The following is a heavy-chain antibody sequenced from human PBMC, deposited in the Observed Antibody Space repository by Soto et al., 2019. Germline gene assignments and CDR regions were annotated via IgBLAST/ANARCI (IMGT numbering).Heavy chain of an antibody. CDR1: GFTFSNYG. CDR2: IWHDGNNK. D-gene: IGHD1-26*01. V-gene: IGHV3-33*01. J-gene: IGHJ6*02. Sequence: GWSLRLSCAASGFTFSNYGMHWVRQAPGKGLEWVAIIWHDGNNKYYADSVRGRFIISRDNSKNRLYLQMNSLRAEDTAVYYCASDLVGASDSYGLDVWGQGTPVTGSS. CDR3: ASDLVGASDSYGLDV.